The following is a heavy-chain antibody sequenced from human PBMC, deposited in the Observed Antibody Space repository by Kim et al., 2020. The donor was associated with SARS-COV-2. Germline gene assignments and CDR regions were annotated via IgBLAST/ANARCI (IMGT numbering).Heavy chain of an antibody. V-gene: IGHV1-69*13. Sequence: SVKVSCKASGGTFSSYAISWVLQAPGQGLEWMGGIIPIFGTANYAQKFQGRVTITADESTSTAYMELSSLRSEDTAVYYCARGPSEGVVTDAFDIWGQGTMVTVSS. D-gene: IGHD2-15*01. CDR1: GGTFSSYA. J-gene: IGHJ3*02. CDR2: IIPIFGTA. CDR3: ARGPSEGVVTDAFDI.